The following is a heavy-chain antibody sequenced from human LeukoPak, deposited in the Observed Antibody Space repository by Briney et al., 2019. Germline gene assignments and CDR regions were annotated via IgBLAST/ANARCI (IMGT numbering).Heavy chain of an antibody. CDR1: GGSISSSSYY. V-gene: IGHV4-39*07. CDR3: ARGQAGRGYYMDV. D-gene: IGHD1-14*01. CDR2: IYYSGST. J-gene: IGHJ6*03. Sequence: PSETLSLTCTVSGGSISSSSYYWGWIRQPPGKGLEWIGSIYYSGSTYYNPSLKSRVTISVDTSKNQFSLKLSSVTAADTAVYYCARGQAGRGYYMDVWGKGTTVTVSS.